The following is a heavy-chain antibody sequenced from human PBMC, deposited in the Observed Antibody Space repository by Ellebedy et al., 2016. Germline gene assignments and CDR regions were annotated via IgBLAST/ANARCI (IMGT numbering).Heavy chain of an antibody. V-gene: IGHV3-21*01. J-gene: IGHJ4*02. CDR1: GFIFSSRC. CDR3: ATGRGEGGLASFFDL. D-gene: IGHD3-10*01. CDR2: ITTNSLYK. Sequence: GESLKISCTASGFIFSSRCLHWVRQAPGRGLEWVSSITTNSLYKTYRDSVKGRFTISRDNARSSLSLQMDSLRAEDTAVYYCATGRGEGGLASFFDLWGQGTLVSVST.